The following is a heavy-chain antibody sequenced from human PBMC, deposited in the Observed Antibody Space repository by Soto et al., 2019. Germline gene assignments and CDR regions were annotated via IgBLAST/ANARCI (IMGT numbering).Heavy chain of an antibody. J-gene: IGHJ4*02. V-gene: IGHV3-23*01. CDR2: ISGSGGST. CDR1: GFTFSSYA. CDR3: AKPRRQQLVRETDY. Sequence: GGSLRLSCAASGFTFSSYAMSWVRQAPGKGLEWVSAISGSGGSTYYADSVKGRFTISRDNSKNTLYLQMNSLRAEDTAVYYCAKPRRQQLVRETDYWGQGTLVTVSS. D-gene: IGHD6-13*01.